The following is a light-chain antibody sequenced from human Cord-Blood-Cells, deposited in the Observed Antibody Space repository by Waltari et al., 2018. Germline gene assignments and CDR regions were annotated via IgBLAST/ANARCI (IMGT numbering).Light chain of an antibody. J-gene: IGLJ1*01. Sequence: QSVLTQPPSASGTPGQRGTNSCTVRRSNTGRSTVTCHQQRPGPAPNLLISSNNQRPAGVPERFSGSKSGTSASMPIRLLESEAETDYYCAAWDDRLNGYVVGTGTKLTVL. CDR3: AAWDDRLNGYV. V-gene: IGLV1-44*01. CDR2: SNN. CDR1: RSNTGRST.